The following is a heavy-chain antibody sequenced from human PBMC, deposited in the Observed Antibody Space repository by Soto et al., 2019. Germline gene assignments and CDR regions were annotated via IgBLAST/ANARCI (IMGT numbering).Heavy chain of an antibody. J-gene: IGHJ4*02. CDR1: GFTFSSYS. Sequence: GGSLRLSCAASGFTFSSYSMNWVRQAPGKGLEWVSYISSSSSTIYYADSVKGRFTISRDNSKNTLYLQMNSLRPEDTAVYYCAKWSGGFDYWGQGTLVTVSS. V-gene: IGHV3-48*01. CDR2: ISSSSSTI. D-gene: IGHD3-10*01. CDR3: AKWSGGFDY.